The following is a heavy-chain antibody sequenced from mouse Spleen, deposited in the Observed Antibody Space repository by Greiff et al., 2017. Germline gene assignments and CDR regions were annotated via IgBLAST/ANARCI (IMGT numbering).Heavy chain of an antibody. V-gene: IGHV2-2*01. CDR2: IWSGGST. D-gene: IGHD6-5*01. Sequence: QVQLKESGPGLVQPSQSLSITCTVSGFSLTSYGVHWVRQSPGKGLEWLGVIWSGGSTDYNAAFISRLSISKDNSKSQVFFKMNSLQADDTAIYYCASMLHWYFDVWGAGTTVTVSS. CDR1: GFSLTSYG. J-gene: IGHJ1*01. CDR3: ASMLHWYFDV.